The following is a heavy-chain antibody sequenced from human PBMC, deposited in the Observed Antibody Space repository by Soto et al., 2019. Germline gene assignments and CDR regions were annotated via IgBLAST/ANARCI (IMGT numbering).Heavy chain of an antibody. D-gene: IGHD3-22*01. CDR3: AREKVTKIVVVKRLKRDYYYGMDF. Sequence: QVQLVQSGAEVKKPGSSVKVSCKASGGTFSSYAISWVRQAPGQGLEWMGGIIPIFGTANYAQKFQGRVTITADESTSTAYMELSSLRSEETAVDYCAREKVTKIVVVKRLKRDYYYGMDFWGQGTTVTVSS. CDR1: GGTFSSYA. CDR2: IIPIFGTA. V-gene: IGHV1-69*01. J-gene: IGHJ6*02.